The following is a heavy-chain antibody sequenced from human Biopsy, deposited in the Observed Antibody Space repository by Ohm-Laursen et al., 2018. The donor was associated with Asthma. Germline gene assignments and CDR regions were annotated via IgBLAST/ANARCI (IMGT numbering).Heavy chain of an antibody. Sequence: ASGKVSCKISGYNLTDLSLHWVRQAPGQGLLGMGGHDHEEGGTVNARRFQGRVTMTEDTSTDTAYMELSSLSSDDTAVYYCASDFPKDYVRYNSQFWGQGTLVTVSS. CDR2: HDHEEGGT. J-gene: IGHJ4*02. CDR1: GYNLTDLS. CDR3: ASDFPKDYVRYNSQF. D-gene: IGHD1-1*01. V-gene: IGHV1-24*01.